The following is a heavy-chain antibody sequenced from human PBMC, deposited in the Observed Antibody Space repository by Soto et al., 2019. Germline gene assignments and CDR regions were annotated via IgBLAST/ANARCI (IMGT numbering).Heavy chain of an antibody. CDR2: ISGSGGST. Sequence: GGSLRLSCAASGFTFSSYAMSWVRQAPGKGLEWVSDISGSGGSTYYADSVRGRFTISRDNAKNTLYLQMNSLRAEDTAVYYCARPSAGSGSYYYYYYYMDVWGKGTTVTVSS. CDR3: ARPSAGSGSYYYYYYYMDV. V-gene: IGHV3-23*01. D-gene: IGHD3-10*01. J-gene: IGHJ6*03. CDR1: GFTFSSYA.